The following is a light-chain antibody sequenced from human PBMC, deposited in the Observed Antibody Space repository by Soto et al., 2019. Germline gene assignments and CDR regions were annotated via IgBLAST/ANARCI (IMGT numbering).Light chain of an antibody. V-gene: IGLV1-40*02. Sequence: QCVVTQPASVSGSPGQSITITCTVTSSYVCNYKYVSWYQQLPGTAPKLLIYGNSNRPSGVPDRFSGSKSGTSASLAITGLQAEDEADYYCQSFDSSRFYVFGTGTKVNVL. CDR3: QSFDSSRFYV. J-gene: IGLJ1*01. CDR2: GNS. CDR1: SSYVCNYKY.